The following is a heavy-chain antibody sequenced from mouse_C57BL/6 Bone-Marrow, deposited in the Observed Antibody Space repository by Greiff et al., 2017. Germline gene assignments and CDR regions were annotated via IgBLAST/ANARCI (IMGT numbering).Heavy chain of an antibody. CDR2: IYPGGGYT. D-gene: IGHD1-1*01. J-gene: IGHJ2*01. CDR1: GYTFTNYW. V-gene: IGHV1-63*01. CDR3: ARRNYYGSSYFDY. Sequence: QVQLQLSGAELVRPGTSVKMSCKASGYTFTNYWIGWAKQRPGHGLEWIGDIYPGGGYTNYNEKFKGKATLTADKSSSTAYMQFSSLTSEDSAIYYCARRNYYGSSYFDYWGQGTTLTVSS.